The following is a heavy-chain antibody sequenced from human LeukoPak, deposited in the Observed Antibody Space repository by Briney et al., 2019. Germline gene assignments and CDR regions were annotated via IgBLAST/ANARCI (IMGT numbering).Heavy chain of an antibody. D-gene: IGHD4/OR15-4a*01. Sequence: GGSLTLSCAASGFTFSTYSISWVRQAPGKGLEWVSSISRNGGEIYYADSVKGRFTICRDNSKNTVYLQMSALRAEDTALYYCAKDLRPTTISYFDNWGRGTLVSVSS. CDR2: ISRNGGEI. CDR3: AKDLRPTTISYFDN. J-gene: IGHJ4*02. V-gene: IGHV3-23*01. CDR1: GFTFSTYS.